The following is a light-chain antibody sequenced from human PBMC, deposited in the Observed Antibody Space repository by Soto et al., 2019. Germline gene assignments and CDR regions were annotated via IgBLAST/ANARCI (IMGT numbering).Light chain of an antibody. Sequence: EIVMTQSPATLSLSPGERAALSCRASQSINSELAWYQQKPGQPPRLLIYGASTRATGVPARFTGSESGSESTLTISGLQSEDFAVYYCQQGYNWHLTFGQGTGLEI. CDR3: QQGYNWHLT. CDR1: QSINSE. J-gene: IGKJ2*01. CDR2: GAS. V-gene: IGKV3-15*01.